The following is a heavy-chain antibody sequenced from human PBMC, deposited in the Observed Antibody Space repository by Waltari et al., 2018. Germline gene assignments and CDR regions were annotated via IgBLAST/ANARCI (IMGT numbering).Heavy chain of an antibody. CDR1: GFTFSRYW. Sequence: EVQLVESGGGLVQSGGSLRLSCPGSGFTFSRYWMTWVRQAPGKGLEWVANIKQDGSEKYYVDSVKGRFTISRDNAKNSLYLQMNSLRAEDTAVYYCARDPMAYSYVPWYFDYWGQGALVTVSS. V-gene: IGHV3-7*01. J-gene: IGHJ4*02. CDR3: ARDPMAYSYVPWYFDY. CDR2: IKQDGSEK. D-gene: IGHD5-18*01.